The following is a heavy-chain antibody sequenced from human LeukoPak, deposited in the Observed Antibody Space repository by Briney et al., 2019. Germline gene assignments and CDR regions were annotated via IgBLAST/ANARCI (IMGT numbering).Heavy chain of an antibody. Sequence: SVKVSCKASGGIFSDYALNWVRQAPGQGLEWMGVFIPVLGTANSTQNFQDRVSITADMSTHTVYMELSSLKSEDTAVYFCAGIPVFGVILHQEPVWGKGTTVTVSS. V-gene: IGHV1-69*10. D-gene: IGHD2-8*01. CDR1: GGIFSDYA. J-gene: IGHJ6*04. CDR2: FIPVLGTA. CDR3: AGIPVFGVILHQEPV.